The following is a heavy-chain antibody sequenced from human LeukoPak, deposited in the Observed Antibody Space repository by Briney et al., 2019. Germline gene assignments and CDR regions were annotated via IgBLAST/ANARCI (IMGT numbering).Heavy chain of an antibody. CDR3: ARDDTLDYYDSSGLSI. J-gene: IGHJ4*02. CDR2: IYYSGST. Sequence: SETLSLTCTVSGDSISSSSYYWGWIRQPPGKGLEWIGSIYYSGSTYYNPSLKSRVTISVDTSKNQFSLKLNSVTAADTAVYYCARDDTLDYYDSSGLSIWGQGTLVTVSS. CDR1: GDSISSSSYY. D-gene: IGHD3-22*01. V-gene: IGHV4-39*07.